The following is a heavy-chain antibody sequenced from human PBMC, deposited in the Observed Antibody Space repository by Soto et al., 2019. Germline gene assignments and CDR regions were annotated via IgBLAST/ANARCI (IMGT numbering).Heavy chain of an antibody. CDR2: IYEGGST. D-gene: IGHD3-10*01. Sequence: PSETLSLTCTVSGASITSGGYYWSWIRQHPRKGLEWIGYIYEGGSTYYNPSLKSRVTISVDTSKKQFSLNLSSVTAADTAVYYCARGHRIRGIIRWFDPWGQGTQVTVSS. V-gene: IGHV4-31*03. CDR3: ARGHRIRGIIRWFDP. CDR1: GASITSGGYY. J-gene: IGHJ5*02.